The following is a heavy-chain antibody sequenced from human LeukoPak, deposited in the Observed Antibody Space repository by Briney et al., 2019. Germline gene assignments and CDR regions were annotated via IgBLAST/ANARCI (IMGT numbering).Heavy chain of an antibody. Sequence: PGGSLRLSCAASGFTFSTYAMHWVRQAPGKGLEWVAVISYDGSSKYYADSVKGRFTISRDNSKNTLYLQMNSLRSDDTAVYYCARKGRGYNWIFWFDPWGQGTLVTVSS. J-gene: IGHJ5*02. CDR1: GFTFSTYA. CDR3: ARKGRGYNWIFWFDP. V-gene: IGHV3-30*04. D-gene: IGHD1-20*01. CDR2: ISYDGSSK.